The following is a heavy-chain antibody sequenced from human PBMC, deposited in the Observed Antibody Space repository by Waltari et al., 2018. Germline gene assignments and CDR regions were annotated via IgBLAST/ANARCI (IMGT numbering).Heavy chain of an antibody. CDR3: AISLDCSGGSCYLNAFDI. D-gene: IGHD2-15*01. CDR2: IIPILGIA. CDR1: GGTFRSYT. J-gene: IGHJ3*02. V-gene: IGHV1-69*02. Sequence: QVQLVQSGAEVKKPGSSVKVSCKASGGTFRSYTISWVRQAPGQGLEWMGRIIPILGIAQYAQKFQGRVMITADKTTRTAYMELGSLRSEDTAVYYCAISLDCSGGSCYLNAFDIWGQGTMVTVSS.